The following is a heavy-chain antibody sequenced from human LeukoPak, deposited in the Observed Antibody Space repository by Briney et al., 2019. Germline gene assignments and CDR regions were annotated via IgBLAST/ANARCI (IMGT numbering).Heavy chain of an antibody. CDR3: ARDLRGANHLDY. V-gene: IGHV3-21*01. Sequence: GGSLRLSCAASGFTFSSYSMNWVRRAPGKGLEWVSSISSSSGYIYDADSVKGRFTISRDNAKNSLYLQMNSLRAEDTAVYYCARDLRGANHLDYWGQGTLVTVSS. J-gene: IGHJ4*02. D-gene: IGHD1-26*01. CDR1: GFTFSSYS. CDR2: ISSSSGYI.